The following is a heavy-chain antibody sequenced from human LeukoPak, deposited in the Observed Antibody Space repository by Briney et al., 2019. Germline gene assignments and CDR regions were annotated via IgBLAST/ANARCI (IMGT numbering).Heavy chain of an antibody. D-gene: IGHD3-22*01. CDR3: ARDKRYDSSVYFDY. Sequence: PSETLSLTCAVYGGSFSGYYWSWIRQPPGKGLEWIGEINHSGSTNYSPSLKSRVTISMDTSKNQFSLKMTSVIAADTAVYYCARDKRYDSSVYFDYWGQGTLVTVSS. CDR2: INHSGST. J-gene: IGHJ4*02. V-gene: IGHV4-34*01. CDR1: GGSFSGYY.